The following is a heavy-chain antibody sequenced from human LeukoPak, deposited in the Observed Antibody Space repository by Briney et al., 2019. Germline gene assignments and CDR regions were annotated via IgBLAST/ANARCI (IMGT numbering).Heavy chain of an antibody. J-gene: IGHJ5*02. D-gene: IGHD3-9*01. Sequence: SETLSLTCAVYGGSFSGYYWSWIRQPPGKGLEWIGSIYYSGSTYYNPSLKSRVTISVDTSKNQFSLKLSSVTAADRAVYYCARHGFDILTGFYNWFDPWGQGTLVTVSS. CDR2: IYYSGST. CDR3: ARHGFDILTGFYNWFDP. V-gene: IGHV4-34*01. CDR1: GGSFSGYY.